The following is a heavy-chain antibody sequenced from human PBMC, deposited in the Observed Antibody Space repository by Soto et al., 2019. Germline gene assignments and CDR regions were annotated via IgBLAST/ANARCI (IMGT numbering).Heavy chain of an antibody. CDR1: GGSISSGGYY. Sequence: QVQLQESGPGLVKPSQTLSLTCTVSGGSISSGGYYWSWIRQHPGKGLEWIGYIYYSGSTYYNPSLQSRVTISVDTSKNPFSLKLSSVTAADTAVYYCARDRVTIFHYGMDVWGQGTTVTVSS. CDR2: IYYSGST. J-gene: IGHJ6*02. V-gene: IGHV4-31*03. D-gene: IGHD3-9*01. CDR3: ARDRVTIFHYGMDV.